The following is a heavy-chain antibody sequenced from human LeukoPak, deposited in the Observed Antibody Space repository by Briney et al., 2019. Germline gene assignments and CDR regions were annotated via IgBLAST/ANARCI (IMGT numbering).Heavy chain of an antibody. V-gene: IGHV1-69*05. CDR3: ARVKRISGYDLTGAFDI. D-gene: IGHD5-12*01. J-gene: IGHJ3*02. Sequence: ASXKVSCKASGGTFSSYAISWVRQAPGQGLEWMGRIIPIFGTANYAQQFQGRVTITTDESTSTVYMELSSLRSEDTAVYYCARVKRISGYDLTGAFDIWGQGTMVTVSS. CDR1: GGTFSSYA. CDR2: IIPIFGTA.